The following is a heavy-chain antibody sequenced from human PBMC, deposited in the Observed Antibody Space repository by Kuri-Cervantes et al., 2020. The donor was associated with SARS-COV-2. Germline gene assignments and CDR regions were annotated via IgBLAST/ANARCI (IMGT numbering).Heavy chain of an antibody. Sequence: SETLSLTCTVSGGSISSSSYYWGWIRQPPRKGLEWIGSIYYSGSTYYNPSLKSRVTISVDTSKNQFSLKLNSVTAADTAVYYCAKHYCNYTSCYFNYWGQGTLVTVSS. D-gene: IGHD2/OR15-2a*01. CDR2: IYYSGST. CDR1: GGSISSSSYY. CDR3: AKHYCNYTSCYFNY. J-gene: IGHJ4*02. V-gene: IGHV4-39*01.